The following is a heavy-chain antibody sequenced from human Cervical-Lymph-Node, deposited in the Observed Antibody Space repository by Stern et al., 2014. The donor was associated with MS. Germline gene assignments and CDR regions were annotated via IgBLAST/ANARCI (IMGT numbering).Heavy chain of an antibody. CDR1: GGPFRGYG. V-gene: IGHV1-69*09. CDR3: ARGDYGDYNWFDP. Sequence: VQLVESGAEVQKPGSSVHVSCKASGGPFRGYGITWVRQAPGQGLEWMGRLIPLVGVARYAPRFQGRVTITADKSMTTGYMELSSLTSDDTAVYYCARGDYGDYNWFDPWGLGTLVTVSS. CDR2: LIPLVGVA. J-gene: IGHJ5*02. D-gene: IGHD4-17*01.